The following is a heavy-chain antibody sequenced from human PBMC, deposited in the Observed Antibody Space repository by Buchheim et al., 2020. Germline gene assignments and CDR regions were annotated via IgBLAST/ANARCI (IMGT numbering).Heavy chain of an antibody. D-gene: IGHD1-26*01. Sequence: EAQLVESGGGLVQPGGSLRLSCAASGFIFSAHWMNWVRQTPGKGLEWVADTHPAGNGKYNVDFVKGRFTISRDNAENSLYLGMNSLRVEDTAMYYCAREGARMGAFDIWGQGT. CDR1: GFIFSAHW. V-gene: IGHV3-7*01. J-gene: IGHJ3*02. CDR2: THPAGNGK. CDR3: AREGARMGAFDI.